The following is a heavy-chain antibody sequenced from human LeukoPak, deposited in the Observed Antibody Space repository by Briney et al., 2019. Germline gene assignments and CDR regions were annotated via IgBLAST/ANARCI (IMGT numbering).Heavy chain of an antibody. Sequence: GGSLRLSCAASGFTFSSYAMSWVRQAPGKGLEWVSAISGSGGSTYYADSVKGRFTISRDNSKNTLCLQMNSLRAEDTAVYYCAKVWGDYGDFTLDYWGQGTLVTVSS. D-gene: IGHD4-17*01. CDR3: AKVWGDYGDFTLDY. CDR2: ISGSGGST. J-gene: IGHJ4*02. V-gene: IGHV3-23*01. CDR1: GFTFSSYA.